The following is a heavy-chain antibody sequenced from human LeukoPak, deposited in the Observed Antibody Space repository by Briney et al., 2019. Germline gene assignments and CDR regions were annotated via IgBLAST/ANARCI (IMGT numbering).Heavy chain of an antibody. CDR2: ISGSGGST. V-gene: IGHV3-23*01. J-gene: IGHJ4*02. CDR3: AKETLITRVFDY. D-gene: IGHD3-16*01. CDR1: RFTLSNYA. Sequence: GGSLRLSRAASRFTLSNYAMTWVRPAPGKGLEGVSVISGSGGSTYYADSVKGRLTISSDNSKNMLSLQMNSLRAEDTAVYYCAKETLITRVFDYWGQGTLVTVSS.